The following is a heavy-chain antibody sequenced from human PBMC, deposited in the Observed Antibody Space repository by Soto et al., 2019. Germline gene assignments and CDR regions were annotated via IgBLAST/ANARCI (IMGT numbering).Heavy chain of an antibody. CDR3: AREFKGDIVVVAAARGNYFAY. D-gene: IGHD2-15*01. CDR2: IKQDGSEK. V-gene: IGHV3-7*01. J-gene: IGHJ4*02. CDR1: GFTFSSYW. Sequence: GGSLRLSCAASGFTFSSYWMSWVRQAPGKGLEWVANIKQDGSEKYYVDSVKGRFTISRDNAKNSLYLQMNSLRAEDTAVYYCAREFKGDIVVVAAARGNYFAYWGEGT.